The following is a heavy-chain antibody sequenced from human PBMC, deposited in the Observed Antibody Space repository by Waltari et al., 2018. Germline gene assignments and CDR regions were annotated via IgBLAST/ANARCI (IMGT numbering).Heavy chain of an antibody. J-gene: IGHJ4*02. CDR1: GGSISSYY. CDR3: ARDSGSYSGVDY. V-gene: IGHV4-59*01. CDR2: IYYTGVT. D-gene: IGHD1-26*01. Sequence: QVQLQESGPGLVKPSETLSLTCTVSGGSISSYYWRWIRQPPGKGLEWIGYIYYTGVTNSNPSLRSRVTRSVDTSKNQFSLKLSSVTAADTAVYYCARDSGSYSGVDYWGQGTLVTVSS.